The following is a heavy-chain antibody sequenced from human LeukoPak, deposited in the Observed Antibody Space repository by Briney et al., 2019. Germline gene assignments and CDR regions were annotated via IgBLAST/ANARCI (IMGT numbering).Heavy chain of an antibody. CDR3: AKDSFSSATVEGGAFDI. D-gene: IGHD4-17*01. CDR1: GFTFDDYA. J-gene: IGHJ3*02. V-gene: IGHV3-9*01. Sequence: PGGSLRLSCAASGFTFDDYAMHWVRQAPGKGLEWVSGISWNSGSIGYADSVKGRFTISRDNAKNSLYLQMNSLRAEDTALYYCAKDSFSSATVEGGAFDIWGQGTMVTASS. CDR2: ISWNSGSI.